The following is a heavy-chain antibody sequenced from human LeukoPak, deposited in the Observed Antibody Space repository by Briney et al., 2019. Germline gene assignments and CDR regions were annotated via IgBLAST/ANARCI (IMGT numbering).Heavy chain of an antibody. CDR2: ISSGNHYI. J-gene: IGHJ6*02. V-gene: IGHV3-21*01. CDR1: GFTFSNYN. Sequence: GGSLRLSCAASGFTFSNYNMNWVRQAPGKGLEWVSSISSGNHYIYYADSVKGRFTISRDNAKNSLYLQMNSLRAEDTAVYYCARDLLGFYYYGMDVWGQGTTVTVSS. CDR3: ARDLLGFYYYGMDV. D-gene: IGHD7-27*01.